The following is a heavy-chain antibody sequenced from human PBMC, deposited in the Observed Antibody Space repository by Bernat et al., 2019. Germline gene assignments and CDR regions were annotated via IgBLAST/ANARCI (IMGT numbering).Heavy chain of an antibody. V-gene: IGHV1-3*01. D-gene: IGHD5-18*01. CDR1: GYTFTSYA. Sequence: QVQLVQSGAEVKKPGASVKVSCKASGYTFTSYAMHWVRQAPGQRLEWMGWINAGNGNTKYSQKFQGRVTITRDTSTSTVSMELNSLRSEDTAVYYCARGYGELGWLDPWGQGTLVTVSP. CDR2: INAGNGNT. CDR3: ARGYGELGWLDP. J-gene: IGHJ5*02.